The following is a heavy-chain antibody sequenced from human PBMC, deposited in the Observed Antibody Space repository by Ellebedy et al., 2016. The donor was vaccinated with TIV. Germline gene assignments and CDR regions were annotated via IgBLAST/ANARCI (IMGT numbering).Heavy chain of an antibody. D-gene: IGHD6-19*01. J-gene: IGHJ5*02. CDR2: INTSSTTT. V-gene: IGHV3-48*03. CDR3: VKKAHNSDWHPLDP. Sequence: PGGSLRLSCPASGFTFSTYVMNWVRQAPGKGLVWIAYINTSSTTTHYTESVRGRFTISIDNAKDSLYLQMSSLRAEDTAVYYCVKKAHNSDWHPLDPWGQGTLVTVSS. CDR1: GFTFSTYV.